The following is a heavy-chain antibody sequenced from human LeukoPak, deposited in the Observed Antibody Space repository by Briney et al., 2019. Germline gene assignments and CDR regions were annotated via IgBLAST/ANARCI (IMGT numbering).Heavy chain of an antibody. CDR2: ISAYNGNT. D-gene: IGHD4-23*01. V-gene: IGHV1-18*01. J-gene: IGHJ4*02. Sequence: ASVKVSCKASGYTFTSYGISWVRQAPGQGLEWMGWISAYNGNTNYAQKLQGRVTMTTDTSTSTAYMELRSLRSDDTAVYYCARVISKLTTVVTRDFDYWGQGTLVTVSS. CDR1: GYTFTSYG. CDR3: ARVISKLTTVVTRDFDY.